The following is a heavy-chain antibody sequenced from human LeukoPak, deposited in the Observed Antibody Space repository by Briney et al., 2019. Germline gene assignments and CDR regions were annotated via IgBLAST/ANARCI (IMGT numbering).Heavy chain of an antibody. J-gene: IGHJ6*03. CDR3: ARAIAVRRAHFYFYYMDV. Sequence: GGPLRLSCAASGFIVSGSYVTWVRQAPGKGLEWVSVIYGGGSTYYADSVKGRFTISRDNSKNTLYLQMDSLGAEDTAIYYCARAIAVRRAHFYFYYMDVWGKGTTVTVSS. V-gene: IGHV3-53*01. CDR1: GFIVSGSY. CDR2: IYGGGST. D-gene: IGHD6-6*01.